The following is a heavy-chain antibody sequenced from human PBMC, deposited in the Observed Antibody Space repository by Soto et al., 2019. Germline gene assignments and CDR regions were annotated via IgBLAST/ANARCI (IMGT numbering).Heavy chain of an antibody. V-gene: IGHV3-23*01. CDR3: APRKWGLLDY. J-gene: IGHJ4*02. CDR1: GFTFSSYA. Sequence: GESLKISCAASGFTFSSYAMSWVRQAPGQGLEWVSAISGSGGSKYYADSVKGRFTISRVNSKNTLYLQMNRRRAEDTAVYYCAPRKWGLLDYWGQGTLVTVSS. CDR2: ISGSGGSK. D-gene: IGHD1-26*01.